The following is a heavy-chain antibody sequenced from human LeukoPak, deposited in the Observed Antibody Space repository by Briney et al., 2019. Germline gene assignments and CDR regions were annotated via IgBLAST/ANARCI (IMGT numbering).Heavy chain of an antibody. CDR1: GFTVSSNY. J-gene: IGHJ4*02. Sequence: GGSLRLSCAASGFTVSSNYMGWVRQAPGKGLEWVSVIYSGGSTYYADSVKGRFTISRDNAKNSLYLQMNSLRAEDTAVYYCARTTYYYGSGSYYGAYYFDYWGQGTLVTVSS. CDR2: IYSGGST. V-gene: IGHV3-53*01. CDR3: ARTTYYYGSGSYYGAYYFDY. D-gene: IGHD3-10*01.